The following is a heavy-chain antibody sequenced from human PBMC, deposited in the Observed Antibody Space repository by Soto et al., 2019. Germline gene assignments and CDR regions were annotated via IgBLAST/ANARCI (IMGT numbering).Heavy chain of an antibody. CDR2: IGTAGDT. J-gene: IGHJ4*02. CDR3: ARAIGPTIFDY. CDR1: GFTFDDYA. D-gene: IGHD3-22*01. V-gene: IGHV3-13*01. Sequence: GGSLRLSCAASGFTFDDYAMHWVRQAPGKGLEWVSAIGTAGDTNYAGSVKGRFTISRENAKNSLYPQMNSLRAGDTAIYFCARAIGPTIFDYWGQGTLVTVSS.